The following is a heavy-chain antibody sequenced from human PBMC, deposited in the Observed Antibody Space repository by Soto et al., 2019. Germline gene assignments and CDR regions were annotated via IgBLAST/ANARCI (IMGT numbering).Heavy chain of an antibody. CDR3: ARVLSSSWSRGPYWFDP. Sequence: ASVKVSCKASGGTFSSYAISWVRQAPGQGLGWMGGIIPIFGTANYAQKFQGRVTITADESTSTAYMELSSLRSEDTAVYYCARVLSSSWSRGPYWFDPWGQGTLVTSPQ. CDR2: IIPIFGTA. CDR1: GGTFSSYA. J-gene: IGHJ5*02. V-gene: IGHV1-69*13. D-gene: IGHD6-13*01.